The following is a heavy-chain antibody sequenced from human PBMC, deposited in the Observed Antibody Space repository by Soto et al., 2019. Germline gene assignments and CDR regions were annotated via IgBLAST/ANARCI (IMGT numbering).Heavy chain of an antibody. CDR3: VAGQYFFDY. V-gene: IGHV3-30*03. CDR1: GFSFSSYG. CDR2: ISYDGSNK. J-gene: IGHJ4*02. D-gene: IGHD6-19*01. Sequence: QEQLVESGGGVVQPGRSLRLSCAASGFSFSSYGMQWVRQAPGKGLEWVAVISYDGSNKYYADSVKDRFTISRDNSKKTLYLQMNSLRADDTAVYYCVAGQYFFDYCGQGTLVTVSS.